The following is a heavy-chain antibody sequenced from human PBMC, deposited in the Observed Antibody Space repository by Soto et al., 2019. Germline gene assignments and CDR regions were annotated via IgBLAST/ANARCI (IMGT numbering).Heavy chain of an antibody. CDR1: GYTFSNYV. D-gene: IGHD5-18*01. V-gene: IGHV1-3*05. Sequence: QVQLVQSGAEEKKPGASVKVSCKASGYTFSNYVIHWVRQAPGQRLEWMGWINAGNANTKYSQNFQGRVIITRDTSASTAYMELSSLKSEDSAVYYCARQVWHMDVWGQGTTVPVSS. CDR2: INAGNANT. J-gene: IGHJ6*02. CDR3: ARQVWHMDV.